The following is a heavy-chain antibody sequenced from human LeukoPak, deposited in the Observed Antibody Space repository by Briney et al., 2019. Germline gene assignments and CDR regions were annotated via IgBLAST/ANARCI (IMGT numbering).Heavy chain of an antibody. Sequence: GGSLRLSCAASGFTVSSNHMSWVRQAPGKGLEWVSVIYSGGSTYYADSVKGRFTISRDNSKNTLYLQMDSLRAEDTAVYYCASHSSSGYGFDYWGQGTLVTVSS. D-gene: IGHD6-13*01. J-gene: IGHJ4*02. V-gene: IGHV3-53*01. CDR2: IYSGGST. CDR1: GFTVSSNH. CDR3: ASHSSSGYGFDY.